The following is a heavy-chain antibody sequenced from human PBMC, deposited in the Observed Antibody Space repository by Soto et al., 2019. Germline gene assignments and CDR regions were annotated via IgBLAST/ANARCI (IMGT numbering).Heavy chain of an antibody. CDR2: LNGRATEK. CDR1: GFTFSSYA. Sequence: PGGSLRLSCVISGFTFSSYAMTWVRQAPGKGLEWVSTLNGRATEKFHTDSVRGRFTISRDNSKSTLYVQMNSLRAEDSAIYYCAKGYSDSSWSHLDFWGQGTLVTVSS. J-gene: IGHJ4*02. V-gene: IGHV3-23*01. D-gene: IGHD6-13*01. CDR3: AKGYSDSSWSHLDF.